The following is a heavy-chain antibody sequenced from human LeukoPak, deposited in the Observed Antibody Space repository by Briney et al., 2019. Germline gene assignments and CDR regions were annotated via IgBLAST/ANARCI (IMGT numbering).Heavy chain of an antibody. CDR2: IYNSGST. Sequence: SETLSLACSVSGDSISIYYWSWIRQPPGKGLEWIGYIYNSGSTNYNPSLKSRVTISVDTSKNQFSLKLTSVTAADTAVYYCARVSLVRGAPDYYFDYWGQGTLVTVSS. CDR1: GDSISIYY. J-gene: IGHJ4*02. V-gene: IGHV4-59*01. CDR3: ARVSLVRGAPDYYFDY. D-gene: IGHD3-10*01.